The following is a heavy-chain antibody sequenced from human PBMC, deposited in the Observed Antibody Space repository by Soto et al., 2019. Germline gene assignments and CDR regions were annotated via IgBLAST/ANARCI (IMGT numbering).Heavy chain of an antibody. Sequence: QITLKESGPPLVKPTQTLTLTCTFSGFSLTTGGVGVGWIRQPPGKALEWLALIYGSDDARYSPSLKSRLTITKDTSKNQVVLTVTNMDSVDAATYYCAHINIHDNSVPRYYDYDAMDVWGQGTAVTVSS. V-gene: IGHV2-5*01. CDR2: IYGSDDA. CDR3: AHINIHDNSVPRYYDYDAMDV. D-gene: IGHD1-1*01. J-gene: IGHJ6*02. CDR1: GFSLTTGGVG.